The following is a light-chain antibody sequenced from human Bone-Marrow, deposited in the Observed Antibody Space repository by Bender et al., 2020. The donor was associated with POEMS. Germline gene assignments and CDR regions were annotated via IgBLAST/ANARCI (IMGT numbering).Light chain of an antibody. Sequence: QSVLTQPPSASGTPGQRVTISCSGSRSNIAFNTVNWYQQFPGTAPKLLIHSDDQRPSGVPDRFSGSKSGNTSSLTVSGLQAEDEADYYCSALTTTNTWVFGGGTKLTVL. CDR1: RSNIAFNT. CDR3: SALTTTNTWV. CDR2: SDD. J-gene: IGLJ3*02. V-gene: IGLV1-44*01.